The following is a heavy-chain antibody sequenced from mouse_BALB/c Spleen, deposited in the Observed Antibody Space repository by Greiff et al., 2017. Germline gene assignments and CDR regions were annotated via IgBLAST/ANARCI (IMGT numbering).Heavy chain of an antibody. CDR3: TSGYDDG. J-gene: IGHJ3*01. Sequence: QVQLQQPGAELVRPGASVKLSCKASGYTFTSYWINWVKQRPGQGLEWIGNIYPSDSYTNYNQKFKDKATLTVDKSSSTAYMQLSSPTSEDSAVYYCTSGYDDGWGQGTLVTVSA. D-gene: IGHD2-4*01. V-gene: IGHV1-69*02. CDR2: IYPSDSYT. CDR1: GYTFTSYW.